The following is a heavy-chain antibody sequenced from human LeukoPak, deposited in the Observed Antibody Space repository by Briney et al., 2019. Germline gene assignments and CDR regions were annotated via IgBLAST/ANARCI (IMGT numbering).Heavy chain of an antibody. CDR2: IYPGDSDT. Sequence: GESLKISCKGSGYSFTSYWIGWVRQMPGKGLEWMGIIYPGDSDTRYSPSFQGQVTISADKSISTAYLQWSGLKASDTAMYYCARRVSRGASGWSSGLDYWGQGTLVTVSS. V-gene: IGHV5-51*01. CDR3: ARRVSRGASGWSSGLDY. D-gene: IGHD6-19*01. J-gene: IGHJ4*02. CDR1: GYSFTSYW.